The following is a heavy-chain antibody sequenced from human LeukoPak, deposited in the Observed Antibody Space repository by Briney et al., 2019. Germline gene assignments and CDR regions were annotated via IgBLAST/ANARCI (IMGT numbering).Heavy chain of an antibody. V-gene: IGHV1-18*01. J-gene: IGHJ4*02. D-gene: IGHD2-15*01. CDR3: AREVVVAATPADY. CDR1: GSTFTNYG. Sequence: RASVKVSCKASGSTFTNYGITWVRQAPGQGLEWMGWISVYNGNTNYAQNLQGRVTVTTDTSTSTAYVEVRSLRSDDTAVYYCAREVVVAATPADYWGQGTLVTVSS. CDR2: ISVYNGNT.